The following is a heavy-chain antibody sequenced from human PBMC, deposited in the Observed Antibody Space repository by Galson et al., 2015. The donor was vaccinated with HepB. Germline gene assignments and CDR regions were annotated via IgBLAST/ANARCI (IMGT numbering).Heavy chain of an antibody. D-gene: IGHD6-19*01. CDR2: IYPGDSDT. V-gene: IGHV5-51*01. CDR1: GYSFTSYW. J-gene: IGHJ5*02. Sequence: QSGAEVKKPRESLKISCKGPGYSFTSYWIGWVRQMPGKGLEWMGIIYPGDSDTRYSPSFQGQVTISADKSISTAYLQWSSLKASDTAMYYCARHSGSGWYNPYNWFDPWGQGTLVTVSS. CDR3: ARHSGSGWYNPYNWFDP.